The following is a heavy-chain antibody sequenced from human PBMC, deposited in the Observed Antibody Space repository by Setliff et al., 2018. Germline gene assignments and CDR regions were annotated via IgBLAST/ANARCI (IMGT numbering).Heavy chain of an antibody. D-gene: IGHD5-18*01. V-gene: IGHV1-18*01. J-gene: IGHJ4*02. CDR3: ARAPSVELVTIRTNSWFTY. CDR1: GYTFRNNA. Sequence: ASVKVSCTASGYTFRNNAFAWVRQAPGQGLEWVGWISVYNGDTNYAQKFQGRVTLTTDTSTSTAYMELRSLTSDDSAFYYCARAPSVELVTIRTNSWFTYWGQGTLVTVSS. CDR2: ISVYNGDT.